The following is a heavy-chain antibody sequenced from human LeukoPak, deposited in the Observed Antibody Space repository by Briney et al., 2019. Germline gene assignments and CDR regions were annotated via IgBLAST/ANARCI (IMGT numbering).Heavy chain of an antibody. CDR3: ARGPAAVRPGSSFDS. D-gene: IGHD6-13*01. J-gene: IGHJ4*02. V-gene: IGHV1-18*01. CDR1: FYTFTSYG. CDR2: ISDYNGNT. Sequence: SVKVTFKTSFYTFTSYGISWVRQAPRQTLAWMGWISDYNGNTNYEQKLQGRVTMTTDTSASTAYMELRRLRSDDTAVYYCARGPAAVRPGSSFDSWGQGTLVTVSS.